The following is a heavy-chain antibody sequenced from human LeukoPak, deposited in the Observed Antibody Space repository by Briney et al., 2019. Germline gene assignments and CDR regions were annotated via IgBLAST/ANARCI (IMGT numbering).Heavy chain of an antibody. CDR2: ISGSGGST. CDR3: AKDKTSGWYYFDF. D-gene: IGHD6-19*01. Sequence: PGGSLRLSCAASGFTFSNYAMTWVRQAPGKGLEWVSAISGSGGSTYYADSVKGRFTISRDNSKNTLYLQLNSLRGEDTAVYYCAKDKTSGWYYFDFWSQGTLVTVSS. J-gene: IGHJ4*02. CDR1: GFTFSNYA. V-gene: IGHV3-23*01.